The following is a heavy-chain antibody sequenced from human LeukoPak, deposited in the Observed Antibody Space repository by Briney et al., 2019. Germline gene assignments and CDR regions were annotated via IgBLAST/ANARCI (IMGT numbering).Heavy chain of an antibody. CDR1: GYTFSDFG. Sequence: ASVKVSCKASGYTFSDFGITWVRQAPGQGVEWMGWIGAYDDNTNYPQKFQGRVTLTTDTSTSTAYMELRSLTSDDTALYYCARAGAAVTMFFDFWGQGTLVTVSS. CDR2: IGAYDDNT. CDR3: ARAGAAVTMFFDF. V-gene: IGHV1-18*01. J-gene: IGHJ4*02. D-gene: IGHD4-17*01.